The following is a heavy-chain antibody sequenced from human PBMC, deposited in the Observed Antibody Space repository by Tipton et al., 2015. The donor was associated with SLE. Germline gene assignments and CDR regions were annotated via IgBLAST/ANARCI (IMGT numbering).Heavy chain of an antibody. V-gene: IGHV4-59*12. Sequence: TLSLTCTVSGGSISSYYWSWIRQPPGKGLEWIGYIYYSGSTNYNPSLKSRVTMSVDTSKNQFSLKLSSVTAADTAVYYCARGTAGGSDYWGQGTLVTVSS. D-gene: IGHD6-13*01. CDR3: ARGTAGGSDY. J-gene: IGHJ4*02. CDR2: IYYSGST. CDR1: GGSISSYY.